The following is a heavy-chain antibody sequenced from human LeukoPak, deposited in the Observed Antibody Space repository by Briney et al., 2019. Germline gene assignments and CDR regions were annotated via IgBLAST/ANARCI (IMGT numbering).Heavy chain of an antibody. CDR2: IYHSGST. CDR1: GYSISSGYY. V-gene: IGHV4-38-2*01. CDR3: ARSDMVSYYFDY. D-gene: IGHD3-10*01. Sequence: SETLSLTRAVSGYSISSGYYWGWIRQPPGKGLEWIGSIYHSGSTLYNPSLKSRVTISVDTSKNQFSLKLSSVTAADTAVYYCARSDMVSYYFDYWGQGTLVTVSS. J-gene: IGHJ4*02.